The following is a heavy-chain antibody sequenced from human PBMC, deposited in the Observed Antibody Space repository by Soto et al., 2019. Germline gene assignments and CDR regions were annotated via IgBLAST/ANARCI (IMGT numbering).Heavy chain of an antibody. CDR1: GGSITSNAYY. Sequence: QLQLQESGPGLVKPSETLSLTCTVSGGSITSNAYYWGWIRQPPGKGLEWLGYIYYSGSASYNPSLKSRVTMSVDTYKNQFSLELSSVTAADTAVYYCARRPKRGSYSWCFDYWGQGTLVTVSS. J-gene: IGHJ4*02. V-gene: IGHV4-39*01. CDR3: ARRPKRGSYSWCFDY. D-gene: IGHD2-15*01. CDR2: IYYSGSA.